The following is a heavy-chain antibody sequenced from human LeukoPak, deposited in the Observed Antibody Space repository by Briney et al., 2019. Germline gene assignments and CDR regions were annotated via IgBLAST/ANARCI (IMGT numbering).Heavy chain of an antibody. D-gene: IGHD2-2*01. J-gene: IGHJ5*02. CDR3: AKDSTPTIVVVPAAWFDP. CDR2: ISGSGGST. Sequence: GGSLRLSCAASGFTFSSYAMSWVRQAPGKWLEWVSAISGSGGSTYYADSVKGRFTISRDNSKNTLYLQMNSLRAEDTAVYYCAKDSTPTIVVVPAAWFDPWGQGTLVTVSS. V-gene: IGHV3-23*01. CDR1: GFTFSSYA.